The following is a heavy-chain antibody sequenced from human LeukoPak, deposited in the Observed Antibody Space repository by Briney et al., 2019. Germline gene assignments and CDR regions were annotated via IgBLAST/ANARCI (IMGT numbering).Heavy chain of an antibody. V-gene: IGHV3-30*18. CDR3: AKDRGYYDSSVRELDY. CDR1: GFTFSSYG. Sequence: GGSLRLSCAASGFTFSSYGMHWVRQAPGKGLEWVAVISYDGSNKYYADSVKGRFTISRDNSKNTLYLQMNSLRAEDTAVYYCAKDRGYYDSSVRELDYCGQGTLVTGSS. CDR2: ISYDGSNK. J-gene: IGHJ4*02. D-gene: IGHD3-22*01.